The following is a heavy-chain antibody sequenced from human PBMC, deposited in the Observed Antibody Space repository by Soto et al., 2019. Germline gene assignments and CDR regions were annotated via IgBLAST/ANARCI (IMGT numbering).Heavy chain of an antibody. D-gene: IGHD3-22*01. CDR2: ISYDGSNK. V-gene: IGHV3-30*18. Sequence: QVQLVESGGGVVQPGRSLRLSCAASGFTFSSYGMHWVRQAPGKGLEWVAVISYDGSNKYYADSVKGRFTISRDNSKNTLYLQMNSLRAEETAVYYCAKALSSDSSGYYRPLDYWGQGTLVTVSS. CDR1: GFTFSSYG. CDR3: AKALSSDSSGYYRPLDY. J-gene: IGHJ4*02.